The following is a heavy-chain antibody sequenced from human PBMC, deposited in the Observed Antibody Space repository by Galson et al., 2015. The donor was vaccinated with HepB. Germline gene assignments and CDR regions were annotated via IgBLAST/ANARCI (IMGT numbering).Heavy chain of an antibody. D-gene: IGHD6-19*01. Sequence: CAISGDSVSSNSAAWNWIRQSPSRGLEWLGRTYYRSKWYNDYAVSVKSRITINPDTSKNQFSLQLNSVTPEDTAVYYCARDQYSSGWYRGLDWGQGTLVTVSS. CDR2: TYYRSKWYN. CDR3: ARDQYSSGWYRGLD. CDR1: GDSVSSNSAA. V-gene: IGHV6-1*01. J-gene: IGHJ4*02.